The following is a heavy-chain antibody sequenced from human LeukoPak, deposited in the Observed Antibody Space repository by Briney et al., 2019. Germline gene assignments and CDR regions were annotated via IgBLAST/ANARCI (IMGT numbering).Heavy chain of an antibody. V-gene: IGHV4-34*01. J-gene: IGHJ6*03. CDR3: ARAPVMVLPAAICSYMDV. D-gene: IGHD2-2*01. CDR1: GGSFSGYY. Sequence: PSETLSLTCAVYGGSFSGYYWSWIRQPPGKGLEWIREINHSGSTNYNPSLKSRVTISVDTSKNQFSLKLSSVTAADTAVYYCARAPVMVLPAAICSYMDVWGKGTTVTVSS. CDR2: INHSGST.